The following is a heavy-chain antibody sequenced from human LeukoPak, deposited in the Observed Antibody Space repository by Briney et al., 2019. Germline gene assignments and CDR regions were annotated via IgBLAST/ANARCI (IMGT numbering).Heavy chain of an antibody. J-gene: IGHJ4*02. CDR3: AREAIRTRSFDY. Sequence: ASVKVSCKASGYTFTSYYMHWVRQAPGQGLEWMGIINPSGGRTSYAQKFQGRVTMTRDTSISTAYMELSRLRSDDTAVYYCAREAIRTRSFDYWGQGTLVTVSS. D-gene: IGHD1-14*01. CDR1: GYTFTSYY. V-gene: IGHV1-46*01. CDR2: INPSGGRT.